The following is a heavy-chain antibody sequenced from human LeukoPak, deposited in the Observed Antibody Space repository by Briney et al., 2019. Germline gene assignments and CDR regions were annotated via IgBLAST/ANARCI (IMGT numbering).Heavy chain of an antibody. D-gene: IGHD3-16*01. CDR2: IYYSGST. CDR3: ASPGGGPTDY. J-gene: IGHJ4*02. CDR1: GGSISSSTYY. V-gene: IGHV4-39*01. Sequence: KPSETLSLTCTVSGGSISSSTYYWGWIRQPPGKGLEWIGSIYYSGSTYYNPSLKSRVTISVDTSKNQFSLKLSSVTAADTAVYYCASPGGGPTDYWGQGTLVTVSS.